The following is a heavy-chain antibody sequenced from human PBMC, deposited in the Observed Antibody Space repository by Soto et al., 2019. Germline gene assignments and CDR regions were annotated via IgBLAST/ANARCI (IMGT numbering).Heavy chain of an antibody. Sequence: EVQLVESGGGLVQPGRSLRLSCAASGFTFDDYAMHWVRQAPGKGLEWVSGISWNSGSIGYADSVKGRFTISRDNAKNSLYLQMNSLRAEDTALYYCAKDQSDYGDYVDAFDIWGQGTMVTVSS. CDR2: ISWNSGSI. CDR1: GFTFDDYA. J-gene: IGHJ3*02. V-gene: IGHV3-9*01. D-gene: IGHD4-17*01. CDR3: AKDQSDYGDYVDAFDI.